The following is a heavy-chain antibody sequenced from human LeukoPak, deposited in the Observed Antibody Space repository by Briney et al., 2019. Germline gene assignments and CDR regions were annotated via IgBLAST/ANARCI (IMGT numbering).Heavy chain of an antibody. CDR3: AKRVPYSSSSVYIDA. CDR2: IGQSGSNT. J-gene: IGHJ4*02. CDR1: GFTFNTHG. Sequence: ESGGSLRLSCAASGFTFNTHGMNWVRQAPGKGLEWISSIGQSGSNTYYADSVKGRFTVSRDNSRNLVYLQMNSLRAEGTSIYYCAKRVPYSSSSVYIDAGGQGTLLSLSS. V-gene: IGHV3-23*01. D-gene: IGHD6-6*01.